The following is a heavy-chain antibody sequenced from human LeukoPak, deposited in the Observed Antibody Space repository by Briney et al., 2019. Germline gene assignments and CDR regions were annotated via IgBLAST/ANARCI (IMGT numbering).Heavy chain of an antibody. CDR2: LYSAGNT. Sequence: GGSLRLSCVGSGVTVASNYMHWVRQVPGKGLQWVAVLYSAGNTFYTDSVKGRFTISRDNSKNTLYLQVDRLRAEDTAIYYCARDRGWEQMADWGQGTLVSVSS. CDR1: GVTVASNY. D-gene: IGHD5-24*01. J-gene: IGHJ4*02. CDR3: ARDRGWEQMAD. V-gene: IGHV3-53*01.